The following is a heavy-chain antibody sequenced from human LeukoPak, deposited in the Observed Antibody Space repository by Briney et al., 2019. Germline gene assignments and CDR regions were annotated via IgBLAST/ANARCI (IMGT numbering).Heavy chain of an antibody. CDR3: AKSGSYYQVGWFDP. Sequence: PSETLSLTCAVYGVSFSGYYWSWIRQPPGKGLEWIGEINHSGSTNYNPSLKSRVTISVDTSKNQFSLKLSSVTAADTAVYYCAKSGSYYQVGWFDPWGQGTLVTVSS. CDR1: GVSFSGYY. D-gene: IGHD1-26*01. J-gene: IGHJ5*02. V-gene: IGHV4-34*01. CDR2: INHSGST.